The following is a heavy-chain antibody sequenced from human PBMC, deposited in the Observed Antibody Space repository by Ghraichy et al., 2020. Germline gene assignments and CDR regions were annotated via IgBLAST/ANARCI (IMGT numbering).Heavy chain of an antibody. CDR1: GGSISSSSYY. CDR3: ASHWAYYGDAGTGPYWYFDL. V-gene: IGHV4-39*01. Sequence: SETLSLTCTVSGGSISSSSYYWGWIRQPPGKGLEWIGSIYYSGSTYYNPSLKSRVTISVDTSKNQFSLKLSSVTAADTAVYYCASHWAYYGDAGTGPYWYFDLWGRGTLVTVSS. J-gene: IGHJ2*01. D-gene: IGHD4-17*01. CDR2: IYYSGST.